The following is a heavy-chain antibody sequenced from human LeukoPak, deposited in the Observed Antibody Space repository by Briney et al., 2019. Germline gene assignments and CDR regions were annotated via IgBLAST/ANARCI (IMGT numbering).Heavy chain of an antibody. V-gene: IGHV3-23*01. CDR1: GFTFSSYA. D-gene: IGHD3-22*01. Sequence: TGGSLRLSCAASGFTFSSYAMSWVRQAPGKGLEWVSAISGSGGSTYYADSVKGRFTISRDNTKNTLYLQMNSLRAEDTAVYYCAKDFFSYDSSGYYYNDAFDIWGQGTMVTVSS. J-gene: IGHJ3*02. CDR2: ISGSGGST. CDR3: AKDFFSYDSSGYYYNDAFDI.